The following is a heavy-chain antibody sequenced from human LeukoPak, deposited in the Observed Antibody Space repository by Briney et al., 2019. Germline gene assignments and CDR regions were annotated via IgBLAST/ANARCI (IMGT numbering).Heavy chain of an antibody. CDR3: TRLIAVAGHDY. Sequence: HPGGSLRLSCAASGFTFNRYTMNWVRQAPGKGLEWVGFIRSKAYGGTTEYAASVRGRFTISRDDSKSIAYLQMNSLKTEDTAVYYCTRLIAVAGHDYWGQGTLVTVSS. CDR2: IRSKAYGGTT. J-gene: IGHJ4*02. V-gene: IGHV3-49*04. D-gene: IGHD6-19*01. CDR1: GFTFNRYT.